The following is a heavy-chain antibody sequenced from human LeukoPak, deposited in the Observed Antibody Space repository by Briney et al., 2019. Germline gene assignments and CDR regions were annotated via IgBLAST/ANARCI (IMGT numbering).Heavy chain of an antibody. CDR3: AKMAGYSSFYYYYYGMDV. Sequence: SETLSLTCTVSGGSVSSYYWSWIRQPPGKGLERIGYIYYTGNTNYNPSLKSRVTISVDTSKNQFSLRLTSVTAADTAVYYCAKMAGYSSFYYYYYGMDVWGQGTTVTVSS. J-gene: IGHJ6*02. D-gene: IGHD6-13*01. V-gene: IGHV4-59*02. CDR1: GGSVSSYY. CDR2: IYYTGNT.